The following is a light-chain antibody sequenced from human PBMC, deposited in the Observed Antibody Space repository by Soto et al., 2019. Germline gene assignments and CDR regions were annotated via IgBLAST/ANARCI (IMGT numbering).Light chain of an antibody. CDR1: QSVSRN. J-gene: IGKJ4*01. CDR3: QQRRNWPPGTT. Sequence: EIVFTPAPATLSLSPGERATLSCSASQSVSRNLARYQQKPGQAPRLHIYDASNRATGIPARFSGSASGTDVTRTISSLEPVDFAVYYCQQRRNWPPGTTFGGATKVDIK. CDR2: DAS. V-gene: IGKV3-11*01.